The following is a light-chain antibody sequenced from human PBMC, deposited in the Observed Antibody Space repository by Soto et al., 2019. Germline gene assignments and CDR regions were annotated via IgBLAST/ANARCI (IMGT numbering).Light chain of an antibody. J-gene: IGKJ1*01. V-gene: IGKV3-20*01. CDR1: QSVSSSY. Sequence: EIVLTQSPGTLSLSPGERATLSCRASQSVSSSYLAWYQQKPGQAPRLLIFGASNRATGIPDSFSGSGSGTDFTLTISRLEPEDFAVYYCQQYDGSLWTFGPGTKVEIK. CDR2: GAS. CDR3: QQYDGSLWT.